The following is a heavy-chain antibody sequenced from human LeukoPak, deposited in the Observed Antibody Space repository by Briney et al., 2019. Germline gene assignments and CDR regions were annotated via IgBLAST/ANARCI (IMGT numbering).Heavy chain of an antibody. Sequence: SETLSLTCTVSGGSISSGSYYWSWIRQPAGKGLEWIGRIYASGSTNYNPSLKSRVTISVDTSKNQFSLKLSSVTAADTAVYYCARGRGTYYDFWSGYYAFDYWGQGTLVAVSS. CDR2: IYASGST. D-gene: IGHD3-3*01. J-gene: IGHJ4*02. V-gene: IGHV4-61*02. CDR1: GGSISSGSYY. CDR3: ARGRGTYYDFWSGYYAFDY.